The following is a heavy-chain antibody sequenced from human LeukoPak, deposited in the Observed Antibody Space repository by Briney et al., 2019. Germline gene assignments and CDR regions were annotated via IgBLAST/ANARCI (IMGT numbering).Heavy chain of an antibody. J-gene: IGHJ4*02. CDR2: IYPGDSDT. Sequence: GESLKISCKGSGYSLTSYWIGWVRQMPGKGLEWMGIIYPGDSDTRYSPSFQGQVTISADKSISTAYLQWSSLKASDTAMYYCARGGHGSGSYYNTFDYWGQGTLVTVSS. D-gene: IGHD3-10*01. CDR3: ARGGHGSGSYYNTFDY. V-gene: IGHV5-51*01. CDR1: GYSLTSYW.